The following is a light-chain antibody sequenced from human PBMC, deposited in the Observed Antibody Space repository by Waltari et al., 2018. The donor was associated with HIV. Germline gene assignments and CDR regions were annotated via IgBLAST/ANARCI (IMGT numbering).Light chain of an antibody. CDR1: NIGGKS. J-gene: IGLJ2*01. CDR3: QVWNTYSDAVV. CDR2: DNN. V-gene: IGLV3-21*02. Sequence: SYVLTQPPSVSVAPGQTARIACGGHNIGGKSVHWYQQKPGQAPVLVVYDNNDRPSGIPERFSGSKSGNTDSLSRSRVEAGDEADDYCQVWNTYSDAVVFGGGTKLAVL.